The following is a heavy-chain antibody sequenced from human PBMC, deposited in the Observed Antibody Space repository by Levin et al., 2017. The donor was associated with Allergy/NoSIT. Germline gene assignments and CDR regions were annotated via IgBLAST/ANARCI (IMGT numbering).Heavy chain of an antibody. Sequence: KAGGSLRLSCKASGGTFRHYALSWVRQAPGQGFEWMGGIVPVFGSTNYAQQFHGRVTITAEESTSTANMELSSLRSDDTAVYYCVTRSAYCYGHYYFDYWGQGTLVTVSS. V-gene: IGHV1-69*01. CDR2: IVPVFGST. J-gene: IGHJ4*02. CDR1: GGTFRHYA. CDR3: VTRSAYCYGHYYFDY. D-gene: IGHD5-18*01.